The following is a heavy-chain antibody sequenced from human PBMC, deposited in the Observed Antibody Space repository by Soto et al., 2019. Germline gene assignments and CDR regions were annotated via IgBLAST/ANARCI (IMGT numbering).Heavy chain of an antibody. CDR2: ISSSGSTI. J-gene: IGHJ4*02. CDR3: ARDSLTYSSSWYY. D-gene: IGHD6-13*01. V-gene: IGHV3-48*03. CDR1: GFTFSSYE. Sequence: GGSLRLSCAASGFTFSSYEMNWVRQAPGKGLEWVSYISSSGSTIYYADSVKGRFTISRDNAKNSLYLQMNSMRAEDTVVYYCARDSLTYSSSWYYWGQGTLVTVSS.